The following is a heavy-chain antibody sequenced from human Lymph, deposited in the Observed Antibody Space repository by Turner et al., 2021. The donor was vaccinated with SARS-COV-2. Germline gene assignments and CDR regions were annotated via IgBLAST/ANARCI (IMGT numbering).Heavy chain of an antibody. CDR3: ANLYPTVSWEFPYGMDV. J-gene: IGHJ6*02. CDR2: ISGSGGST. Sequence: EVQLLESGGGLVQPGGSLTLSCAASGFTFHNYAMSWVRQAPGKGLEWVATISGSGGSTYDADSVKGRFIISRDNSKNTLYLQMNSLRAEDTAVYYCANLYPTVSWEFPYGMDVWGQGTTVTVSS. D-gene: IGHD3-16*01. V-gene: IGHV3-23*01. CDR1: GFTFHNYA.